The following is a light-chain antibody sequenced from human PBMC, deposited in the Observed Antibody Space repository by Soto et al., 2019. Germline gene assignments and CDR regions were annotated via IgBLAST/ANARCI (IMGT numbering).Light chain of an antibody. V-gene: IGLV2-11*01. CDR3: CAYPGRYSLGD. J-gene: IGLJ2*01. CDR1: SSDVGGYDF. CDR2: DVT. Sequence: QSALTQPRSVSGSPGQSVTISCTGSSSDVGGYDFVSWYQQHPGKAPKLLLYDVTKRPSGVADRFSGSKSGNSASRTISGLRPDDEADYHRCAYPGRYSLGDFGGGTKLPV.